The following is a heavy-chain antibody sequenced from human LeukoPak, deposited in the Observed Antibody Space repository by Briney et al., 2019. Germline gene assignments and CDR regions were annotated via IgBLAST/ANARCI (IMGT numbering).Heavy chain of an antibody. CDR1: GFTFSSYG. CDR2: ISGSGGST. Sequence: PGGSLRLSCAASGFTFSSYGMSWVRQAPGKGLEWVSAISGSGGSTYYADSVKGRFTISRDNSKNTLYLQMNSLRAEDTAVYYCARETYYYDSSGYLGAYYMDVWGKGTTVTISS. V-gene: IGHV3-23*01. CDR3: ARETYYYDSSGYLGAYYMDV. J-gene: IGHJ6*03. D-gene: IGHD3-22*01.